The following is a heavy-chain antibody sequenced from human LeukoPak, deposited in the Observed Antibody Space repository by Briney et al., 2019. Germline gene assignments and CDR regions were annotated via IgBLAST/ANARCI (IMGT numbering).Heavy chain of an antibody. Sequence: SVKVSCKASGGTFSSYAISWVRQAPGQGLEWMGGIIPIFATANYAQKFQGRVTITADESTSTAYMELSSLRSEDTAVYYCARGIAVAGTSFDYWGQGTLVTVSS. CDR1: GGTFSSYA. CDR2: IIPIFATA. D-gene: IGHD6-19*01. CDR3: ARGIAVAGTSFDY. V-gene: IGHV1-69*13. J-gene: IGHJ4*02.